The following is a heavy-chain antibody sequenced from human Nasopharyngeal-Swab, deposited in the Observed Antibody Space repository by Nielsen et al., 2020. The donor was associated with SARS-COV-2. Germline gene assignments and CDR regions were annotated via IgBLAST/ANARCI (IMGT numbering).Heavy chain of an antibody. D-gene: IGHD1-26*01. Sequence: VRQAPGKGLEWVSYISSSSNTIYYANSVKGRFTIPRDNARDSLYLQMSSLRAEDTAVYYCARDQGYSGGYGYWGQGTLVTVSS. CDR2: ISSSSNTI. CDR3: ARDQGYSGGYGY. J-gene: IGHJ4*02. V-gene: IGHV3-48*01.